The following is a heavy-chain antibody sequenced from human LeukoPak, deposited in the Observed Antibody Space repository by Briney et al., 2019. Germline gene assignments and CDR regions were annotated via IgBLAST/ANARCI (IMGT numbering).Heavy chain of an antibody. J-gene: IGHJ6*03. CDR2: INPNNGGT. CDR3: ARGDYYYYYMDV. Sequence: ASVKVSCKASGYTFTGYYMHWVRQAPGQGLEWMGWINPNNGGTNYAQKFQGRVTMTRDTSISTAYMELSRLRSDDTAVYYCARGDYYYYYMDVWGKGTTVTVSS. CDR1: GYTFTGYY. V-gene: IGHV1-2*02.